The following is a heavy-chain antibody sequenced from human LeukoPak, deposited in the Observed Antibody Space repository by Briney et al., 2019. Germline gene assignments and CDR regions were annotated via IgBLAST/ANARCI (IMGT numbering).Heavy chain of an antibody. V-gene: IGHV1-24*01. D-gene: IGHD3-10*01. CDR2: FDPEDGET. Sequence: ALVKLSCKLSRYTLTELSMHWVRQAPGKGLGWMGGFDPEDGETIYAQKFQGRVPMTEYTSTDTAYMELSSLRSEDTAVYYCASAFGELFLPGYWGQGTLVTVSS. CDR1: RYTLTELS. J-gene: IGHJ4*02. CDR3: ASAFGELFLPGY.